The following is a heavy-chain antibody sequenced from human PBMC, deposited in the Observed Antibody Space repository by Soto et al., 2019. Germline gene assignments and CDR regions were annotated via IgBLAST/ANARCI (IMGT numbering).Heavy chain of an antibody. V-gene: IGHV3-30*03. CDR2: KSFDGSKT. D-gene: IGHD4-17*01. Sequence: AGSLRLSCAASGFNFSLFGMHWVRQVPGKGLEWVAVKSFDGSKTHYADSVNGRFLISRDNSKNTLYLQMDSLRTEDTAVYYCARGGGPFMNSVTNPFDYWGQGTLVTVSS. J-gene: IGHJ4*02. CDR3: ARGGGPFMNSVTNPFDY. CDR1: GFNFSLFG.